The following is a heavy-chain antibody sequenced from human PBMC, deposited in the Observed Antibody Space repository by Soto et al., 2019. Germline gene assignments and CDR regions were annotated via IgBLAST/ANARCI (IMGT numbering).Heavy chain of an antibody. CDR2: INAGNGNT. CDR3: ARDKGEYCSGGSCYRYYYYGMDV. V-gene: IGHV1-3*01. J-gene: IGHJ6*02. D-gene: IGHD2-15*01. Sequence: ASVKVSCKASGYTFTSYAMHWVRQAPGQRLEWMGWINAGNGNTKYSQKFQGRVTITRDTSASTAYMELSSLRSEDTAVYYCARDKGEYCSGGSCYRYYYYGMDVWGQGTTVTVSS. CDR1: GYTFTSYA.